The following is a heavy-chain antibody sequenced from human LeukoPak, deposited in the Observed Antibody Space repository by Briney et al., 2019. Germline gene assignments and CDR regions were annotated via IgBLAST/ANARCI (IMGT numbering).Heavy chain of an antibody. CDR1: GFTFSDYY. CDR3: ARGSAWLRLRGFDY. CDR2: INHSGST. D-gene: IGHD5-12*01. J-gene: IGHJ4*02. V-gene: IGHV4-34*01. Sequence: PGGSLRLSCAASGFTFSDYYMSWIRQAPGKGLEWVGEINHSGSTNYNPSLKSRVIISVDTSKNQFSLKLSSVTAADTAVYYCARGSAWLRLRGFDYWGQGTLVTVSS.